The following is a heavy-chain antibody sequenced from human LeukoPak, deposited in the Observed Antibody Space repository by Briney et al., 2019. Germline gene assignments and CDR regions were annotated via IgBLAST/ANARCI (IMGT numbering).Heavy chain of an antibody. CDR2: IYSGGNT. D-gene: IGHD1-26*01. CDR3: ARDLVGWQPDPL. J-gene: IGHJ4*02. V-gene: IGHV3-66*01. CDR1: GFTVSSNY. Sequence: GGSLRLSCAASGFTVSSNYMSWVRQAPGKGLEWVSVIYSGGNTYYADSVKGRFTISRDNSKNTLYLQMNSLRAEDTAVYYCARDLVGWQPDPLWGQGTLVTVSS.